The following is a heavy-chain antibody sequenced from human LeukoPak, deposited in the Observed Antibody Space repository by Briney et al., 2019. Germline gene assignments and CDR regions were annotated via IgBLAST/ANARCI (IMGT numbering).Heavy chain of an antibody. V-gene: IGHV3-23*01. D-gene: IGHD3-22*01. J-gene: IGHJ4*02. CDR1: GFKFSSFA. Sequence: GGSLRLSCAASGFKFSSFAMNWVRQAPGKGLEWVSSISGSASSIYYADSVKGRFTVSRDSSKNTLFLQMNSLTAEDTAIYYCAKCDNYYDSSGQGGVDYWGQGTLVTASS. CDR2: ISGSASSI. CDR3: AKCDNYYDSSGQGGVDY.